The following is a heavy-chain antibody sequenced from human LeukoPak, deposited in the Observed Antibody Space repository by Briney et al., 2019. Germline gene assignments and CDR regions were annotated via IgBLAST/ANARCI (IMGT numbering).Heavy chain of an antibody. CDR2: IYTSGST. Sequence: SETLSLTCTVSGGSISSYYWSWIRQPAGKGLEWIGRIYTSGSTSYNPSLRSRITISVDTSKNQFSLMLSSVTAADTAVYYCVRAGYHDFWRGFHHYYYYYMDVWGKGTTVTVSS. D-gene: IGHD3-3*01. V-gene: IGHV4-4*07. J-gene: IGHJ6*03. CDR3: VRAGYHDFWRGFHHYYYYYMDV. CDR1: GGSISSYY.